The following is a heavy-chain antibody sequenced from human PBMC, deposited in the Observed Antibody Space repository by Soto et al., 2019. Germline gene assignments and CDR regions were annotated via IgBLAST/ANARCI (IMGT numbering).Heavy chain of an antibody. CDR1: GGSIISSSYY. CDR2: IYYSGST. Sequence: SETLSLTCTVSGGSIISSSYYWVWIRQPPGKGLEWIGSIYYSGSTYYNPSLKSRVTISVDTSKNQFSLKLSSVTAADTAVYYCARQMTYYDFWSGYYFFGWGQGTLVTVSS. CDR3: ARQMTYYDFWSGYYFFG. D-gene: IGHD3-3*01. J-gene: IGHJ4*02. V-gene: IGHV4-39*01.